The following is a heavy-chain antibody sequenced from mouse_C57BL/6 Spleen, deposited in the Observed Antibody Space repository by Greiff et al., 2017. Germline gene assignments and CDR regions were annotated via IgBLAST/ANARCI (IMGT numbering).Heavy chain of an antibody. Sequence: VQLQQSGAELVRPGASVTLSCKASGSTFTDYEMHWVKQTPVHGLEWIGAIDPETGGTAYNQKFKGKAILTADKYSSAAYMELRSLTSEHSAVYYCTRRRDYDGADYAMDYWGQGTSVTVSS. J-gene: IGHJ4*01. CDR1: GSTFTDYE. V-gene: IGHV1-15*01. CDR3: TRRRDYDGADYAMDY. D-gene: IGHD2-4*01. CDR2: IDPETGGT.